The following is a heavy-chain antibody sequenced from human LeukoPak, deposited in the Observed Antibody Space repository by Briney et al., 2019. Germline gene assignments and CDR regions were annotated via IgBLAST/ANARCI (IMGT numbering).Heavy chain of an antibody. CDR3: ARIGTAGITMVRGVIIGPDY. D-gene: IGHD3-10*01. CDR1: GGTFSSYA. Sequence: SVTLSCKASGGTFSSYAISWVRQAPGQGLEWMGGIIPIFGTANYAQKFQGRVTITADESTSTAYMELRSLRSDDTAVYYCARIGTAGITMVRGVIIGPDYWGQGTLVTVSS. V-gene: IGHV1-69*01. CDR2: IIPIFGTA. J-gene: IGHJ4*02.